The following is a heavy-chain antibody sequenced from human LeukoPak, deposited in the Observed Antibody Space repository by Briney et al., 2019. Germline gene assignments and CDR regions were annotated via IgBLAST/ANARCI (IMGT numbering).Heavy chain of an antibody. CDR2: INPNSGGT. Sequence: ASVKVSCKASGYTFTGYYMHWVRQAPGQGLEWMGWINPNSGGTNYAQKFRGRVTMTRDTSISTAYMELSRLRSDDTAVYYCARATFVSTAKPRRWFDPWGQGTLVTVSS. D-gene: IGHD5-18*01. V-gene: IGHV1-2*02. CDR3: ARATFVSTAKPRRWFDP. J-gene: IGHJ5*02. CDR1: GYTFTGYY.